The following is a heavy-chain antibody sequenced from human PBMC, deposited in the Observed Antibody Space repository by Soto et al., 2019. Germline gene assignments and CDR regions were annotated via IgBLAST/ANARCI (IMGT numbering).Heavy chain of an antibody. D-gene: IGHD5-18*01. CDR3: ARSNVDTAMVGYYYYGMDV. CDR2: IIPIFGTA. Sequence: SVKVSCKASGGPFSSYAISWVRQAPGQGLEWMGGIIPIFGTANYAQKFQGRVTITADESTSTAYMELSSLRSEDTAVYYCARSNVDTAMVGYYYYGMDVWGQGTTVTVSS. V-gene: IGHV1-69*13. CDR1: GGPFSSYA. J-gene: IGHJ6*02.